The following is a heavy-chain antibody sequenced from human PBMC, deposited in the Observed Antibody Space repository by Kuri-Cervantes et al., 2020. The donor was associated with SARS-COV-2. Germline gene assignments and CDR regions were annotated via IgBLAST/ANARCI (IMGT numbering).Heavy chain of an antibody. J-gene: IGHJ4*02. D-gene: IGHD6-19*01. Sequence: SETLSLTCSASGGSNSRGDYSCFWIRQPPGGGLEWFGYIYYSGSTYYNPSLKSRDTISVDTSKSQFSLKLSSLTAADTAVYYCARQGDGGVRAGAGTTEWGYWGQGTLVTVSS. CDR1: GGSNSRGDYS. V-gene: IGHV4-39*01. CDR3: ARQGDGGVRAGAGTTEWGY. CDR2: IYYSGST.